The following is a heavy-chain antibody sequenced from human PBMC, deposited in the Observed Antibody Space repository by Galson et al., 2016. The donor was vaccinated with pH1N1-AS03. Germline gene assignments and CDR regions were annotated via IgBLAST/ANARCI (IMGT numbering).Heavy chain of an antibody. CDR3: AKDMHHRSAWEVFDS. CDR1: GFTFDDYA. CDR2: ITWDGVST. J-gene: IGHJ4*02. Sequence: SLRLSCAASGFTFDDYAMHWVRQSPGKGLEWVSFITWDGVSTYYADSVRGRFTISRDSSKNSVYLQMDSLRDEDTALYYCAKDMHHRSAWEVFDSWGQGTLVTVSS. D-gene: IGHD3-3*01. V-gene: IGHV3-43D*03.